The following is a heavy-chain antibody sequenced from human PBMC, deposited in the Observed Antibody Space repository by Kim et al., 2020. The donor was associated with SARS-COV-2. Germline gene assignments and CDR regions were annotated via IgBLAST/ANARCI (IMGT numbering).Heavy chain of an antibody. V-gene: IGHV4-39*07. D-gene: IGHD4-17*01. CDR2: VFYGGNT. CDR1: GGSLKSSNYY. J-gene: IGHJ6*02. Sequence: SETLSLTCTVSGGSLKSSNYYWGWIRQTPGKGLEWIGSVFYGGNTYYNPSLKSRVTISVDTSKNHFSLRLSSVTAADTAVYYCARDTTKSSLTTSPGYGLDVWGRGTTVTVSS. CDR3: ARDTTKSSLTTSPGYGLDV.